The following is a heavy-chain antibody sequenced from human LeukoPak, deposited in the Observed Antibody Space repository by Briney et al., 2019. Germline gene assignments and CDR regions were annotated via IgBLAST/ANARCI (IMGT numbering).Heavy chain of an antibody. CDR2: ISGGGSGT. CDR1: GFTFSSYA. J-gene: IGHJ4*02. CDR3: APHHYDSSAVFDY. D-gene: IGHD3-22*01. V-gene: IGHV3-23*01. Sequence: GGSLRLSCAASGFTFSSYAMSWVRQAPGKGLEWVSTISGGGSGTYFADSVKGRFTISRDNSKNTLYLQVNSLRAEDTAVYYCAPHHYDSSAVFDYWGQGTLVTVSS.